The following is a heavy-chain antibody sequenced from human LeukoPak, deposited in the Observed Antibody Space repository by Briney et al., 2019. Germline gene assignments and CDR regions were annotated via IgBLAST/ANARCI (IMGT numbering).Heavy chain of an antibody. Sequence: GGSLRLFCAASGFTFISYAMSWVRQAPGKELEGVSAISGSGGSTYYADSVKGRFTISRDNSKNTLYQQMNSLRAEDTAVYYCAKVNTMIVVVSPFDYWGQGTLVTVSS. D-gene: IGHD3-22*01. J-gene: IGHJ4*02. CDR2: ISGSGGST. CDR1: GFTFISYA. V-gene: IGHV3-23*01. CDR3: AKVNTMIVVVSPFDY.